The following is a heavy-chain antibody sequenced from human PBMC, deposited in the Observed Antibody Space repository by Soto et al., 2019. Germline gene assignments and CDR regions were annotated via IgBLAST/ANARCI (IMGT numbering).Heavy chain of an antibody. CDR2: MWYDGTNK. CDR3: ARDATFGTKGGSFDI. Sequence: PGWSLRLACAASVFTFIIYSMHWVRQSPGKGLEWVAVMWYDGTNKYYGESVKGRFTISRDNSENTLYLQMNSLRVEDTAVYYCARDATFGTKGGSFDIWGHGTLVTVSS. J-gene: IGHJ3*02. D-gene: IGHD3-16*01. V-gene: IGHV3-33*01. CDR1: VFTFIIYS.